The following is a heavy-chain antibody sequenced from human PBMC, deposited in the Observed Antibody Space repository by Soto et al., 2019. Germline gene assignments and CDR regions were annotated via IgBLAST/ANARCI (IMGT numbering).Heavy chain of an antibody. V-gene: IGHV4-30-4*01. CDR1: GGSIRRHDLY. J-gene: IGHJ6*02. Sequence: QVQLQESGPGLVKPSHTLSITCTVTGGSIRRHDLYWSWSRQPPGKGLEWIGYIYHSGTIYYNPSLKSPVTMSVVTTRNQFSLKMRSVTAADTALYYCARGWRSGDVRWGMDDRGQGNTLT. D-gene: IGHD2-21*01. CDR3: ARGWRSGDVRWGMDD. CDR2: IYHSGTI.